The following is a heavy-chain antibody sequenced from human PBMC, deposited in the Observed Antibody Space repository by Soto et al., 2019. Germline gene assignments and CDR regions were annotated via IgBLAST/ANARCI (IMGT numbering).Heavy chain of an antibody. D-gene: IGHD3-16*02. CDR3: ARSRSYDYVSGSYRYTHFDY. CDR1: GFSLSTSGMC. Sequence: SGPTLVNPTQTLTLTCTFSGFSLSTSGMCVSWIRQPPGKALEWLALIDWDDDKYYSTSLKTRLTISKDTSKNQVVLTMTNMDPVDTATYYCARSRSYDYVSGSYRYTHFDYWGQGTLVTVSS. J-gene: IGHJ4*02. V-gene: IGHV2-70*01. CDR2: IDWDDDK.